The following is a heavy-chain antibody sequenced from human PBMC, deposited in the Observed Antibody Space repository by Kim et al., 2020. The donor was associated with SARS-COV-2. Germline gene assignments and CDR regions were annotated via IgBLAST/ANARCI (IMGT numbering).Heavy chain of an antibody. Sequence: GGSLRLSCAASGFIFSSHAMSWVRQAPGKGLEWVSAISGGGPVIFYADSVQGRFTISRDNSRNALFLQMNSLRAKDTARYYCVKYLGRDGSPSNYDYWGQGTLVTVSS. CDR1: GFIFSSHA. V-gene: IGHV3-23*01. J-gene: IGHJ4*02. D-gene: IGHD1-26*01. CDR3: VKYLGRDGSPSNYDY. CDR2: ISGGGPVI.